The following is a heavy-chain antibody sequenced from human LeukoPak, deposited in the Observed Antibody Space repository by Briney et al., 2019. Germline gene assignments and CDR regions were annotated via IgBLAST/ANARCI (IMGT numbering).Heavy chain of an antibody. Sequence: SVKVSCKASGGTFSSYAISWVRQAPGQGLEWMGGIIPIFGTANYAQKFQGRVTVTADESTSTAYMELSSLRSEDTAVYYCARDLVPYYYDSSGHSRWAFDIWGQGTMVTVSS. D-gene: IGHD3-22*01. CDR3: ARDLVPYYYDSSGHSRWAFDI. CDR1: GGTFSSYA. J-gene: IGHJ3*02. CDR2: IIPIFGTA. V-gene: IGHV1-69*01.